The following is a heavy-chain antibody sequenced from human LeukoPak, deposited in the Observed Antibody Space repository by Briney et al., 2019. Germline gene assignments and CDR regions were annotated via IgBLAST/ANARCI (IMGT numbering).Heavy chain of an antibody. V-gene: IGHV3-30-3*01. CDR1: GFTFSSYA. CDR3: AKESRYCSSTSCFYFDY. CDR2: ISYDGSNK. J-gene: IGHJ4*02. Sequence: PGRSLRLSCAASGFTFSSYAMHWVRQAPGKGLEWVAVISYDGSNKYYADSVKGRFTISRDNSKNTLYLQMNSLRAEDTAVYYCAKESRYCSSTSCFYFDYWGQGTLVTVSS. D-gene: IGHD2-2*01.